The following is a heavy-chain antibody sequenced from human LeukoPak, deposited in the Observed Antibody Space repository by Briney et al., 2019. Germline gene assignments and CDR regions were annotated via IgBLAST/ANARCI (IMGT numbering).Heavy chain of an antibody. CDR1: GFTFRTNV. CDR3: ARRVGGTPDY. Sequence: PGGSLRLSCAASGFTFRTNVMTWVRQAPGKGLEWVSAIGADGGSTDYADSVRGRFTISRDNSKNTLFLQMNSLRAEDTALYYCARRVGGTPDYWGRGTLVTVSS. CDR2: IGADGGST. D-gene: IGHD6-19*01. J-gene: IGHJ4*02. V-gene: IGHV3-23*01.